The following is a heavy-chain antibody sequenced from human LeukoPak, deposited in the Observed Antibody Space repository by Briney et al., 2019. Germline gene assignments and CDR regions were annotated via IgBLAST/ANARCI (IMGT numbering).Heavy chain of an antibody. Sequence: GGSLRLSCAASGFTVSNNRLSWVRQAPGMGLEWVSPIYSDGNTYYPDSVKGRFTISRDGSKNTLYLQLNSLRTEDTAIYYCVREREGSNSEHWGQGTLVTVSS. J-gene: IGHJ1*01. CDR3: VREREGSNSEH. V-gene: IGHV3-53*01. D-gene: IGHD1-26*01. CDR2: IYSDGNT. CDR1: GFTVSNNR.